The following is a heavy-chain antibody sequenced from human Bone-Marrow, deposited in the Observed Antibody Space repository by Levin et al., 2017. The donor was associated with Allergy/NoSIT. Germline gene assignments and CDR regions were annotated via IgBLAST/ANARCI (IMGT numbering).Heavy chain of an antibody. CDR1: GFTFSSYE. CDR3: ARALGVVVPAAMHSISDYYGMDV. V-gene: IGHV3-48*03. Sequence: RAGGSLRLSCAASGFTFSSYEMNWVRQAPGKGLEWVSYISSSGSTIYYADSVKGRFTISRDNAKNSLYLQMNSLRAEDTAVYYCARALGVVVPAAMHSISDYYGMDVWGQGTTVTVSS. CDR2: ISSSGSTI. J-gene: IGHJ6*02. D-gene: IGHD2-2*01.